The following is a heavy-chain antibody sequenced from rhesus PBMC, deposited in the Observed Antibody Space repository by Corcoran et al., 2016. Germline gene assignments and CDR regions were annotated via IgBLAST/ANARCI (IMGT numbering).Heavy chain of an antibody. CDR2: SSSDGSEK. Sequence: EVQLVESGGGLVQPGVSLRLFCAASGFTFSVYVFHWVRQAPGKGREWVAVSSSDGSEKYHADSVKERITISKDNYKKTLYLQMNNLKLEDTAVYYCTRFDYWGQGVVVTVSS. CDR1: GFTFSVYV. V-gene: IGHV3-54*02. J-gene: IGHJ4*01. CDR3: TRFDY.